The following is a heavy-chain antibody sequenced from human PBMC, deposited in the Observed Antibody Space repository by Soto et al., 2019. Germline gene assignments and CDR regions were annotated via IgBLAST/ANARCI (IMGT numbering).Heavy chain of an antibody. CDR1: GGSMSTCCRY. V-gene: IGHV4-39*01. Sequence: SETLSLTCTVSGGSMSTCCRYWSWIRQSPGKGLEWIGGIYYSGSTYYNPSLKSRVTISMETSTNQFSLRLTSVTAADTAVYYCARRLPLLVSPSFAPWKLVSSAFDSWGQGTQVTVSS. J-gene: IGHJ4*02. CDR3: ARRLPLLVSPSFAPWKLVSSAFDS. D-gene: IGHD6-6*01. CDR2: IYYSGST.